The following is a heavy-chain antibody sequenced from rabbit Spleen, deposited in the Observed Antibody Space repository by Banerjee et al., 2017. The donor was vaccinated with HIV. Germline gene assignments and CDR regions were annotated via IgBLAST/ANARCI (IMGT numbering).Heavy chain of an antibody. J-gene: IGHJ2*01. CDR2: IDTNDGDT. CDR3: ARNYVNAFDP. CDR1: GLDFINYY. V-gene: IGHV1S45*01. D-gene: IGHD1-1*01. Sequence: QEQLTETGGGLVQPGGSLTLSCKASGLDFINYYISWVRQAPGKGLEWIACIDTNDGDTDYANWPKGRFTISKTSSTTVTLQMTSLTAADTATYFCARNYVNAFDPWGPGTLVTVS.